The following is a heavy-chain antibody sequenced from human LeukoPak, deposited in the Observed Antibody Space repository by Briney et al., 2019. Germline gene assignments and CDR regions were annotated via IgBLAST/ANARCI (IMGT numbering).Heavy chain of an antibody. CDR3: ARGSTYYDSSGQVPFDY. J-gene: IGHJ4*02. CDR1: GSTFDDYA. CDR2: ISWNSDII. D-gene: IGHD3-22*01. Sequence: GGSLRLSCATSGSTFDDYAMHWVRQAPGKGLEWVSGISWNSDIIGYADSVKGRFTISRDNAKNSLYLQMNSLRAEDTAVYYCARGSTYYDSSGQVPFDYWGQGTLVTVSS. V-gene: IGHV3-9*01.